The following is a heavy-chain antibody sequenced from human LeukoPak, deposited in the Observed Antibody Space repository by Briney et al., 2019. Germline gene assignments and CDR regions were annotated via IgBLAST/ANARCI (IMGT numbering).Heavy chain of an antibody. Sequence: KYGESLKISCKSSGYTFSSDWIGWVCQMPGKGLEWMGIIYPGDSDTRYSPSFQGQVTTSADKSISTAYLQWSSLKASDTAMYYCARVRGTVAHFFDYWGQGTLVTVSS. CDR2: IYPGDSDT. J-gene: IGHJ4*02. V-gene: IGHV5-51*01. CDR1: GYTFSSDW. CDR3: ARVRGTVAHFFDY. D-gene: IGHD6-19*01.